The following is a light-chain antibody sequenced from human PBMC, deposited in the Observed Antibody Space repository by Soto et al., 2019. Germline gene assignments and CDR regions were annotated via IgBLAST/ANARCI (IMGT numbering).Light chain of an antibody. Sequence: QSVLTQSSSASASLGSSVKLTCTLSSEHTTYIIAWHQQQPGKTPRYLMKLETSGSYNQGSGVPDRFSGSSSGADRYLTISNLQFEDEADYYCETWDINTHVVFGGGTQLTVL. CDR2: LETSGSY. CDR1: SEHTTYI. CDR3: ETWDINTHVV. J-gene: IGLJ2*01. V-gene: IGLV4-60*02.